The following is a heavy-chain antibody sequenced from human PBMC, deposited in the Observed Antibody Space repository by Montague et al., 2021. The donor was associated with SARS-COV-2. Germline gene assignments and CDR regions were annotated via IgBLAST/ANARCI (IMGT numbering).Heavy chain of an antibody. CDR1: GGCFTGHD. Sequence: SETLSLTCAIYGGCFTGHDWNWIRQHPRESLKWIGEINHSGSTNNNPSLKSRVTMSVDTSKNQFSLKLSSVTAADTAVYYCARGARQGYDFRLGSFDYWGQGTLGTVSS. CDR2: INHSGST. V-gene: IGHV4-34*01. D-gene: IGHD3/OR15-3a*01. J-gene: IGHJ4*02. CDR3: ARGARQGYDFRLGSFDY.